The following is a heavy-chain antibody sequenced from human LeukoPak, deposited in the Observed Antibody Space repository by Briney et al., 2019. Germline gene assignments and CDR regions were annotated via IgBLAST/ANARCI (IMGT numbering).Heavy chain of an antibody. CDR3: ATARDDYIWGSYRYVSWFDP. Sequence: ASVKVSCKASGYTFTSYYMYWVRQAPGQGLEWMGIINPSGGSTSYAQKFQGRVTMTRDTSTSTVYMELSSLRSEDTAVYYCATARDDYIWGSYRYVSWFDPWGQGTLVTVSS. CDR2: INPSGGST. V-gene: IGHV1-46*01. D-gene: IGHD3-16*02. J-gene: IGHJ5*02. CDR1: GYTFTSYY.